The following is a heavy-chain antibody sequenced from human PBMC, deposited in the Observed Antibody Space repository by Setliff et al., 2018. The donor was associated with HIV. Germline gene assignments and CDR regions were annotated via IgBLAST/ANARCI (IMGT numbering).Heavy chain of an antibody. CDR3: TKSASWDLRGWLH. D-gene: IGHD6-19*01. J-gene: IGHJ4*02. V-gene: IGHV3-23*01. Sequence: GESLTISCAATGFSFSSYAMNWVRQAPGRGLEWVAGIDGSGGRAYHADSVKGRFTVSRDYSKNTIYLQMNSLRAEDSAVYFCTKSASWDLRGWLHWGQGTLVTVSS. CDR2: IDGSGGRA. CDR1: GFSFSSYA.